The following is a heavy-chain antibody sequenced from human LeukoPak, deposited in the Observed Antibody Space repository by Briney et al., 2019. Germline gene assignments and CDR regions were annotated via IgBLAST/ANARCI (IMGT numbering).Heavy chain of an antibody. D-gene: IGHD5-24*01. CDR2: ISYDGSNK. CDR3: AREEMATIQYYFDY. CDR1: GFTFSSYA. Sequence: PGRSLRLSCAASGFTFSSYAMHWVRQAPGKGLEWVAVISYDGSNKYYADSVKGRFTISRDNAKNSLYLQMNSLRAEDTAVYYCAREEMATIQYYFDYWGQGTLVTVSS. J-gene: IGHJ4*02. V-gene: IGHV3-30-3*01.